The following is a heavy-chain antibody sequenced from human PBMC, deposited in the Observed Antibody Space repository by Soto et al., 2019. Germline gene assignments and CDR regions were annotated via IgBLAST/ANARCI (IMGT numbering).Heavy chain of an antibody. D-gene: IGHD1-26*01. J-gene: IGHJ5*02. CDR2: ISSSSTYI. V-gene: IGHV3-21*01. Sequence: GGSLRLSCAASGFTFSSYSMNWVRQAPGKGLEWVSSISSSSTYIYYADSVKGRFTISRDNARNSLYLHMNSLRAEDTAVYYCAGGGQLDPWGQGTLVTVSS. CDR3: AGGGQLDP. CDR1: GFTFSSYS.